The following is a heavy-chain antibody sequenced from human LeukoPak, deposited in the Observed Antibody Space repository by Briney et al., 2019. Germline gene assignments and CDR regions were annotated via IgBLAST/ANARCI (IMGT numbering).Heavy chain of an antibody. D-gene: IGHD1-1*01. CDR2: NKRKTDGGTT. CDR3: TQLSRGY. J-gene: IGHJ4*02. V-gene: IGHV3-15*01. Sequence: GGSLRLSCAASGFSLSDAWMSRVRQAPGKGLECVGRNKRKTDGGTTDYAEPVNDRFTVSRDDSKNTLYLQMNSLKTKDTGLYYCTQLSRGYWGQGTQVTVSS. CDR1: GFSLSDAW.